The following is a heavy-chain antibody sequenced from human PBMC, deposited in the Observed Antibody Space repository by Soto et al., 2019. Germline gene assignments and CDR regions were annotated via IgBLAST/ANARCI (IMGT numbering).Heavy chain of an antibody. CDR3: AAGDTMIVVETAYDY. CDR1: GFTFSSYG. V-gene: IGHV3-30*03. CDR2: ISYDGSNK. J-gene: IGHJ4*02. Sequence: GGSLRLSCAASGFTFSSYGMHWVRQAPGKGLERVAVISYDGSNKYYADSVKGRFTISRDNSKNTLYLQMNSLRAEDAAVYYCAAGDTMIVVETAYDYWGQGTLVTVSS. D-gene: IGHD3-22*01.